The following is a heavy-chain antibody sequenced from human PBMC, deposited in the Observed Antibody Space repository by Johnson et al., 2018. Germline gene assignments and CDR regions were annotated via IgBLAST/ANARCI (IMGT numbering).Heavy chain of an antibody. CDR1: GFTFSNYG. CDR2: IWFDGSNK. J-gene: IGHJ4*02. V-gene: IGHV3-33*01. CDR3: ARDIQRYYFDY. Sequence: QVQLVQSGGGVVQPGRSLRLSCTASGFTFSNYGMHWVRQAPGKGLEWVAVIWFDGSNKYYGDSVNGRFTISRDNSKNTLFLQMNSLRAEDTAVYYCARDIQRYYFDYWGQGTLVTVSS.